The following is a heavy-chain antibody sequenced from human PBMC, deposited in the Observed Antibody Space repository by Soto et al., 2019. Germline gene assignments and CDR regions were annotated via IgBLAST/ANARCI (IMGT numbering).Heavy chain of an antibody. CDR1: VDSISSGAYY. D-gene: IGHD2-21*02. J-gene: IGHJ5*02. CDR3: ATTGSGVDWRWFEP. Sequence: PWETLSLTCTFSVDSISSGAYYWSWIRQHPGKGLEWIGYIYYRGSTYYNPSLKSRVTISVDTSKNQFSLKLSSVTAADTAVYYCATTGSGVDWRWFEPWGQGTQVNVSS. CDR2: IYYRGST. V-gene: IGHV4-31*03.